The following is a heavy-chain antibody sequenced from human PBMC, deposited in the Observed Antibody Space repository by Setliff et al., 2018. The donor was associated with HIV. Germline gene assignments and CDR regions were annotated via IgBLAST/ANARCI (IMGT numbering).Heavy chain of an antibody. D-gene: IGHD2-15*01. CDR2: INPSGGSA. CDR1: GYTFTSYY. J-gene: IGHJ4*02. CDR3: AGSKGITSGYFDS. Sequence: ASVKVSCKASGYTFTSYYLHWVRQAPGQGLEWMGMINPSGGSASYAQKFQGRVTMSRDTSTSTVYMELSSLRSEDTAVYYCAGSKGITSGYFDSWGQGTLVTVSS. V-gene: IGHV1-46*01.